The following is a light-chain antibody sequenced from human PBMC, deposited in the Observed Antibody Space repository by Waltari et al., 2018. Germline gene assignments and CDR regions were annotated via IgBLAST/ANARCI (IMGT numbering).Light chain of an antibody. Sequence: QSALTQPASVSGSPGQSITISCTGTSSDVGNYNYVSLYQQHPGKAPKLMIYEVINRPSGVSNRLSGSKSGNTASLTISGLQTEDEADYYCSSYATSSPYVFGTGTQVTVL. CDR2: EVI. CDR1: SSDVGNYNY. CDR3: SSYATSSPYV. J-gene: IGLJ1*01. V-gene: IGLV2-14*01.